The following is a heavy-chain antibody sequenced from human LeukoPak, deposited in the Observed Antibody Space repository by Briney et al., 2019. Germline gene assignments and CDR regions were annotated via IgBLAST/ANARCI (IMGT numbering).Heavy chain of an antibody. CDR1: GFSFSDYN. CDR3: ARDREQWLVRRFDY. D-gene: IGHD6-19*01. CDR2: ISSGSSYI. J-gene: IGHJ4*02. V-gene: IGHV3-21*06. Sequence: GGSLRLSYAASGFSFSDYNMNWVRQAPGKGLEWVSSISSGSSYIYYADSVKGRFTISRDNAKNSLYLQMNSLRAEDTAVYYCARDREQWLVRRFDYWGQGTLVTVSS.